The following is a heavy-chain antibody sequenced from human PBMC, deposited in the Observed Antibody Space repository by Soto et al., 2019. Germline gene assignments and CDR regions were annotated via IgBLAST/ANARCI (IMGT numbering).Heavy chain of an antibody. CDR2: IIPVFATS. D-gene: IGHD3-22*01. Sequence: SVKVSCKASGGTFSTYGFSWVRQAPGQGLEWMGGIIPVFATSHLAQKFQGRVTITADEITNTAYMELSSLRSEDTAVYYCARALEENYYDSSGYYHGYWGQGTLVTVSS. CDR3: ARALEENYYDSSGYYHGY. CDR1: GGTFSTYG. V-gene: IGHV1-69*13. J-gene: IGHJ4*02.